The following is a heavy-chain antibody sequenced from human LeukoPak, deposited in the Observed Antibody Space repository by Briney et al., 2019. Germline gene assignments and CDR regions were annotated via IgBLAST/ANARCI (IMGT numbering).Heavy chain of an antibody. CDR1: GFIFSSFR. Sequence: PGGSLRLSCAASGFIFSSFRMHWVRQVPGKGLVGVSRMDTDGSGTTYADSVKGRFTISRDNAKNALYLQMNSLRADDTAVYYCAREIRYSDYLGTGGYFEYWGQGTLVTVSS. J-gene: IGHJ4*02. CDR2: MDTDGSGT. V-gene: IGHV3-74*01. D-gene: IGHD4-11*01. CDR3: AREIRYSDYLGTGGYFEY.